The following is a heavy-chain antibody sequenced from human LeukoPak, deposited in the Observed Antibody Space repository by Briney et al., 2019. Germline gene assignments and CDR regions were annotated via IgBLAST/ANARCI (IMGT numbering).Heavy chain of an antibody. J-gene: IGHJ4*02. Sequence: GGSLRLSCAASGFTFSSYTMNWVRQAPGKGLLWVSRINSDGSSTSYADSVKGRFTISRDNAKNTLYLQMNSLRAEDTAVYYCAKAVAAAGTGGYLWGQGTLVTVSS. D-gene: IGHD6-13*01. CDR1: GFTFSSYT. CDR2: INSDGSST. CDR3: AKAVAAAGTGGYL. V-gene: IGHV3-74*01.